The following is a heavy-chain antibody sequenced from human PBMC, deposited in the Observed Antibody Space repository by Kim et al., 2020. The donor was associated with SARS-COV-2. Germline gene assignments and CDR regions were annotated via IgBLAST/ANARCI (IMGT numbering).Heavy chain of an antibody. Sequence: SETLSLTCTVSGGSISSYYWSWIRQPPGKGLEWIGYIYYSGSTNYNPSLKSRVTISVDTSKNQFSLKLSSVTAADTAVYYCARVDSSGYSHFDYWGQGTLVTVSS. J-gene: IGHJ4*02. CDR3: ARVDSSGYSHFDY. D-gene: IGHD3-22*01. CDR1: GGSISSYY. V-gene: IGHV4-59*01. CDR2: IYYSGST.